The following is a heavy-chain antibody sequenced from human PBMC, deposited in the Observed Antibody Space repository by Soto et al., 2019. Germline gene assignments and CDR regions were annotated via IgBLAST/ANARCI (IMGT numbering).Heavy chain of an antibody. CDR3: ARIADFSITTCSCPPSVHQRCYYSYYGRDA. CDR1: GYTFTRFG. Sequence: QVRLVQSAAEVKKPGASVKVSCKASGYTFTRFGVSWVRQAPGQGLVRMGWIIGYHGYNNLAQKLQGRVTMTPDTPTSTVYMDLRRVRCEDRAGYYCARIADFSITTCSCPPSVHQRCYYSYYGRDAWCQGTTETVSS. V-gene: IGHV1-18*01. CDR2: IIGYHGYN. J-gene: IGHJ6*02. D-gene: IGHD2-2*01.